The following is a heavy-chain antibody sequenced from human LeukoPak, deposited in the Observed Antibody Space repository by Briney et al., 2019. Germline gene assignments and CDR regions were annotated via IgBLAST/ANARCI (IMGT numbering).Heavy chain of an antibody. V-gene: IGHV3-7*01. Sequence: GGPLRLPCAAFGFTFRNYWMSWVRQAPGKGLEWVANIKQDGSDIYYVDSVKGRFTISRDNAKNSLYLQMNSLRAEDTAVYYCTRSGTYVFDFWGQGTLVTVSS. J-gene: IGHJ4*02. CDR3: TRSGTYVFDF. D-gene: IGHD1-26*01. CDR1: GFTFRNYW. CDR2: IKQDGSDI.